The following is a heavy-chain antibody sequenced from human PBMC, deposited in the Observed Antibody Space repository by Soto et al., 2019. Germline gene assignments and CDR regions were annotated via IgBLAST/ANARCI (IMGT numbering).Heavy chain of an antibody. CDR2: IIPIFGTT. Sequence: VQLVQSGAEVKKPGSSVKVSCKASGGTFSNYPFIWVRQAPGQGLDWMGGIIPIFGTTDYGQRFQGRVTITEDESKNTAYMELSSLRSDDTAVYYCARGLYCGGGCYSHFDYWGQGTLVTVSS. V-gene: IGHV1-69*01. D-gene: IGHD2-21*02. CDR3: ARGLYCGGGCYSHFDY. J-gene: IGHJ4*02. CDR1: GGTFSNYP.